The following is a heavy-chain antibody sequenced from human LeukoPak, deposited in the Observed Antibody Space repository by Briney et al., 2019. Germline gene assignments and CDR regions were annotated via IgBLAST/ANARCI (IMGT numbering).Heavy chain of an antibody. J-gene: IGHJ6*02. Sequence: SETLSLTCTVSGGSISSSSYYWGWIRQPPGKGLEWIGSIYYSGSTYYNPSLKSRVTISVDTSKNQFSLKLSSVTAADTAVYYCARHDRLYYYYGMDVWGQGTTVTVSS. D-gene: IGHD3-22*01. CDR2: IYYSGST. CDR1: GGSISSSSYY. CDR3: ARHDRLYYYYGMDV. V-gene: IGHV4-39*01.